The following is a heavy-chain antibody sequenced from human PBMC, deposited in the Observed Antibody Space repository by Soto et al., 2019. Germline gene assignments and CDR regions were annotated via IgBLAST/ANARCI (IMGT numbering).Heavy chain of an antibody. CDR1: GFTFSSYW. J-gene: IGHJ2*01. CDR2: TNSAGSST. Sequence: EAQLVESGGGLVQPGGSLRLSCAASGFTFSSYWMHWVRQAPGKGLVWVSRTNSAGSSTSHADSVKGRFTMSRVNGKNTLYLEMNSLSAEHTAVSYCARDRPDWYFDLWGRGTLVTVSS. V-gene: IGHV3-74*01. CDR3: ARDRPDWYFDL.